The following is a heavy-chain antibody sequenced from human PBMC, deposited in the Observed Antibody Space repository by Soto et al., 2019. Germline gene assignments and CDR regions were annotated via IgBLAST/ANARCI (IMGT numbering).Heavy chain of an antibody. CDR3: ARGEYSGYDFSGSFQH. D-gene: IGHD5-12*01. Sequence: GGSLRLSCAASGFTVSSNYMSWVRQAPGKGLEWVSVIYSGGSTYYADSGKGRFTISRPNSKNTLYLQMNSLRAEDTAVYYCARGEYSGYDFSGSFQHWGQGTLVTVSS. CDR1: GFTVSSNY. V-gene: IGHV3-53*04. J-gene: IGHJ1*01. CDR2: IYSGGST.